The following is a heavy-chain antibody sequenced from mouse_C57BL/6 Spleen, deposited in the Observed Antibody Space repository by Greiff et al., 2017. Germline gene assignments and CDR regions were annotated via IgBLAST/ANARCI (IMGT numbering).Heavy chain of an antibody. CDR2: IDPSDSYT. CDR1: GYTFTSYW. CDR3: ARGDYGSSSDY. V-gene: IGHV1-69*01. Sequence: QVQLQQPGAELVMPGASVKLSCKASGYTFTSYWMHWVKQRPGQGLAWIGEIDPSDSYTNYNQKFKGKSTLTVDKSSSTAYMQLSSLTSEDSAVYYCARGDYGSSSDYWGQGTTLTVSS. J-gene: IGHJ2*01. D-gene: IGHD1-1*01.